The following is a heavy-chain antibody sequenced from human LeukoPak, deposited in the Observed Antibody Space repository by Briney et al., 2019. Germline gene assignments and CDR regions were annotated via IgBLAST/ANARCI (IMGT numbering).Heavy chain of an antibody. CDR3: ARGGTLRAAAGNDY. V-gene: IGHV1-69*01. Sequence: SVKVSCKASGGTFSSYAISWVRQAPGQGLEWMGGIIPIFGTANYAQKFQGRVTITADESTSTAYMELSSLGSEDTAVYYCARGGTLRAAAGNDYWGQGTLVTVSS. D-gene: IGHD6-13*01. CDR2: IIPIFGTA. CDR1: GGTFSSYA. J-gene: IGHJ4*02.